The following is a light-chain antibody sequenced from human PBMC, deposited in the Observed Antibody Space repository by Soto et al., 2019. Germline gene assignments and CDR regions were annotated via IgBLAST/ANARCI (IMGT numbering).Light chain of an antibody. V-gene: IGLV2-8*01. Sequence: QSVLTQPPSASGSPGQSVTISCTGTSSDVGGYNYVSWYQQHPGKAPKLMIYEVSKRPSGVPDRFSGSKSGNTASLTVSGLQAEDEADYYCSSYAGRNNSVVFGGGTKLTVL. CDR3: SSYAGRNNSVV. J-gene: IGLJ2*01. CDR2: EVS. CDR1: SSDVGGYNY.